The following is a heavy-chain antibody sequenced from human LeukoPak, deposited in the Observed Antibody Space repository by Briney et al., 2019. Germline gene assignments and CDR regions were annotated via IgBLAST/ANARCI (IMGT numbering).Heavy chain of an antibody. CDR1: GFTFSSHW. CDR3: ARDLSGIAGYTYGRGIDY. CDR2: IKKDGSEK. V-gene: IGHV3-7*01. Sequence: PGGSLRLSCAASGFTFSSHWMSWVRQAPGKGLEWVANIKKDGSEKYYVHAVKGRFTISRDNAKTSLYLQMNSLRAEDTAVYHCARDLSGIAGYTYGRGIDYWGQGTLVTVSS. D-gene: IGHD5-18*01. J-gene: IGHJ4*02.